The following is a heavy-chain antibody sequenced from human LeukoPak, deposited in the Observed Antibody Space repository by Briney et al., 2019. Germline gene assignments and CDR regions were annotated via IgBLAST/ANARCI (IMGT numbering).Heavy chain of an antibody. V-gene: IGHV3-7*01. CDR1: GFTFSSYW. J-gene: IGHJ4*02. CDR3: ARDNPMVYATYDH. D-gene: IGHD2-8*01. Sequence: PGGSLRLSCAASGFTFSSYWMTWVRQAPGKGLEWVANIDRDASEKYYVDSVKGRFTISRDNAKNSLYLQMTSLRADDTAVYYCARDNPMVYATYDHWGQGTLVTVSS. CDR2: IDRDASEK.